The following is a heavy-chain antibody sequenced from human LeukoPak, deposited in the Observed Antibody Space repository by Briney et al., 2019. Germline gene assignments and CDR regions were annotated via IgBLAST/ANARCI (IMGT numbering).Heavy chain of an antibody. V-gene: IGHV4-4*02. CDR3: ACEGYSSLPIF. Sequence: SETLSLTCAVSGDSISSSNWWSWVRQPPGKGLEWIGEIYHSGSTNYNPSLKSRVTISVDKSKNQFSLKLSSVTAADTAVYYCACEGYSSLPIFWGQGSMVTVSS. D-gene: IGHD5-18*01. CDR1: GDSISSSNW. J-gene: IGHJ3*01. CDR2: IYHSGST.